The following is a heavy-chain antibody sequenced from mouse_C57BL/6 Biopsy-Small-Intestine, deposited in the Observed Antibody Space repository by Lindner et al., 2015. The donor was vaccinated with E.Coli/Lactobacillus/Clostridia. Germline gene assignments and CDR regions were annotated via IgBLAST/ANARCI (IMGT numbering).Heavy chain of an antibody. CDR2: VYPGYGTT. CDR3: AIYDRDNAMDY. CDR1: GYTFTNYW. D-gene: IGHD2-12*01. V-gene: IGHV1-55*01. J-gene: IGHJ4*01. Sequence: VQLQESGAELVKPGASVKMSCKASGYTFTNYWITWVKQRPGQGLEWVGDVYPGYGTTNYNEKFKSKATLTVDTSSRTVYMQLRSLTSEDSAVYYCAIYDRDNAMDYWGQGTSVIVST.